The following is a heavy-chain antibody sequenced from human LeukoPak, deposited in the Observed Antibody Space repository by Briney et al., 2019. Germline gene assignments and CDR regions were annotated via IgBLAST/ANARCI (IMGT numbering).Heavy chain of an antibody. V-gene: IGHV3-33*06. CDR1: GFTYSSYG. D-gene: IGHD6-19*01. Sequence: GGSLRLSCAASGFTYSSYGMHWLRQAPGKGLGWVAVIWYDGSNKYYADSVKGRFTISRDNSKNTLYLQMNSLRAEDTTVYYCAKDTRGIAVAGNFDYWGQGTLVTVSS. CDR2: IWYDGSNK. CDR3: AKDTRGIAVAGNFDY. J-gene: IGHJ4*02.